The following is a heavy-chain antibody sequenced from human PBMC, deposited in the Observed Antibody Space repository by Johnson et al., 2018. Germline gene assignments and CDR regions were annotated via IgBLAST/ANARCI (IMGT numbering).Heavy chain of an antibody. D-gene: IGHD3-22*01. V-gene: IGHV3-30*18. CDR3: AKDSSSGPGYYYYMDV. CDR2: IAYDGSNT. CDR1: GFTFSSYG. J-gene: IGHJ6*03. Sequence: VQLVESGGGVVQPGRSLRLSCAASGFTFSSYGMHWVRQAPGKGLAWVAGIAYDGSNTYYADSVTGRFTISRDNSENTSYLQMNSLRAEDTAVYYCAKDSSSGPGYYYYMDVWGKGTTGTVSS.